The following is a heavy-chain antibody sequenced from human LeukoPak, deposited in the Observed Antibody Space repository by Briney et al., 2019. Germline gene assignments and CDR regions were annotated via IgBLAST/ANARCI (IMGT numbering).Heavy chain of an antibody. D-gene: IGHD3-3*01. Sequence: GSLRLSCAASGFTFSSYSMNWVRQAPGKGLELVSSISSSSSYIYYADSVKGRFTISRDNAKNSLYLQMNSLRAEDTAVYYCARAEDDFWSGYYSVDYWGQGTLVTVSS. V-gene: IGHV3-21*01. J-gene: IGHJ4*02. CDR1: GFTFSSYS. CDR2: ISSSSSYI. CDR3: ARAEDDFWSGYYSVDY.